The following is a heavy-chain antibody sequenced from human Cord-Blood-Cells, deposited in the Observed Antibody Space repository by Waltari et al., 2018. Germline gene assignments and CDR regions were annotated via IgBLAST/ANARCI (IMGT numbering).Heavy chain of an antibody. D-gene: IGHD6-13*01. CDR2: IWYDGSNK. V-gene: IGHV3-33*01. CDR3: ARSPIAAAGTEFDY. Sequence: QVQLVESGGGVVQPGRYLRLSCAASGFTFSSYGLHWVRPAPGKGLEWVAVIWYDGSNKYYADSVKGRFTISRDNSKNTLYLQMNSLRAEDTAVYYCARSPIAAAGTEFDYWGQGTLVTVSS. CDR1: GFTFSSYG. J-gene: IGHJ4*02.